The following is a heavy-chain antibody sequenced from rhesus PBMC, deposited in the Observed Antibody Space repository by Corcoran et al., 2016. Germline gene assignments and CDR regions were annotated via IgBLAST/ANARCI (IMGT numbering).Heavy chain of an antibody. CDR2: IYGGIGRT. D-gene: IGHD2-2*01. Sequence: QVQLQESGPGVVKPSETLSLTCAVSGGSISGFYLWSWIRQLPGKGLEWIGYIYGGIGRTSYKPTHKNRDTISKDTSKNQFYLKLSSVTAADTAVYYCARPYSPSSLNFDVWGPGVLVTVSS. V-gene: IGHV4S7*01. CDR3: ARPYSPSSLNFDV. J-gene: IGHJ5-1*01. CDR1: GGSISGFYL.